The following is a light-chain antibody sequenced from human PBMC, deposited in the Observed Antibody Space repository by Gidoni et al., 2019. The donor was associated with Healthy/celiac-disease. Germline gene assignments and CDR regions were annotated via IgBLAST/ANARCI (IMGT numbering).Light chain of an antibody. CDR1: QSVSSY. J-gene: IGKJ5*01. Sequence: EVVLTQPPATPSVSPGERATLHCRASQSVSSYFAWYQQNPGDAPRLLIYDASNMATGIPARFSGSGSGTAFTRPICSLVPVDFSVYYCQQPSTFGQGTRLEIK. CDR2: DAS. V-gene: IGKV3-11*01. CDR3: QQPST.